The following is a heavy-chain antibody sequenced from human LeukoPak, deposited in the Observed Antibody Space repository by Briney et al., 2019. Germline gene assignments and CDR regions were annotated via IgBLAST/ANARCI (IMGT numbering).Heavy chain of an antibody. Sequence: GGSLRLSCAASGFTFSSYEMNWVRQAPGKGREWVSYISSSGSTIYYADSVQGRFTISRDNAKNSLYLQMSSLRAEDTAVHYCARNDYNFDYWGQGTLVTVSS. J-gene: IGHJ4*02. D-gene: IGHD3-16*01. V-gene: IGHV3-48*03. CDR1: GFTFSSYE. CDR2: ISSSGSTI. CDR3: ARNDYNFDY.